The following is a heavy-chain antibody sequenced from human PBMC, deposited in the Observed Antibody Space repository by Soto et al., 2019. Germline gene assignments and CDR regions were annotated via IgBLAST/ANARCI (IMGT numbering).Heavy chain of an antibody. CDR3: ARDRMINYYGMDV. Sequence: QVQLQESGPGLVKPSETLSLTCTVSGGSISSYYWSWIRQPPGKGLEWIGYIYYSGSTNYNPSLKSRVTISVDTSKNQFSLKLSSVTAADTAVYYCARDRMINYYGMDVWGQGTTVTVSS. J-gene: IGHJ6*02. CDR1: GGSISSYY. V-gene: IGHV4-59*01. CDR2: IYYSGST. D-gene: IGHD3-22*01.